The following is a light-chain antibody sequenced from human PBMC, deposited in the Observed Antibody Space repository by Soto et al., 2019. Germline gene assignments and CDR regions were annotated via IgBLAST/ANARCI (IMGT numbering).Light chain of an antibody. CDR2: GAS. V-gene: IGKV3-20*01. Sequence: EIVLTQSPGTLSLSPGERATLSCRASQSVSSSYLAWYQQKPGQAPRLLIYGASSRATGIPDRFSVCGCGTDFTLTISRLEPEDFAVYYCQQYGSSPQTFGQGTKVEIK. J-gene: IGKJ1*01. CDR3: QQYGSSPQT. CDR1: QSVSSSY.